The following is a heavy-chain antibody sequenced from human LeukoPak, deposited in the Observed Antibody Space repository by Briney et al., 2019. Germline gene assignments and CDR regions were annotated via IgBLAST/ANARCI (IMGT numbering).Heavy chain of an antibody. Sequence: GGSLRLSCATSGFTFNEHYLGWVRQAPGKGLEWVGRTKNRANSYTTEYAASVKGRFTISRDDSKNSLRLQMNSLKTEDTAIYYCVASIISPSNYWGLGTLVTVSS. J-gene: IGHJ4*02. D-gene: IGHD3-10*01. CDR1: GFTFNEHY. CDR3: VASIISPSNY. CDR2: TKNRANSYTT. V-gene: IGHV3-72*01.